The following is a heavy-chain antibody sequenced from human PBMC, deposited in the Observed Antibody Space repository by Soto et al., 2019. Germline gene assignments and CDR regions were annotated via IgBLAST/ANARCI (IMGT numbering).Heavy chain of an antibody. D-gene: IGHD6-13*01. CDR3: AGSPYYYYGMDV. J-gene: IGHJ6*02. Sequence: PSETLSLTCTVSGGSISSYYWNWSRQPPGKGLEWIGYSYNGGSTTYNPSLKSRVTISVDTSKNQFSLKLDAVTAADTAVYYCAGSPYYYYGMDVWGQGTSVTVSS. V-gene: IGHV4-59*01. CDR1: GGSISSYY. CDR2: SYNGGST.